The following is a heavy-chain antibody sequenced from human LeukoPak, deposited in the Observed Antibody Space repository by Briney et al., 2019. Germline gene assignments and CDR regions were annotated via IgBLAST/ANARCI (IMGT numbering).Heavy chain of an antibody. Sequence: GASVKVSCKASGYSFTSYGITWVRQAPGQGLEWMGWISGYNGNTKYAQKFQGRVTMTTDTSTSTAYMELRSLRSDGTAVYYCARDYGDYPSYWGQGTLVTVSS. CDR2: ISGYNGNT. V-gene: IGHV1-18*01. CDR3: ARDYGDYPSY. J-gene: IGHJ4*02. CDR1: GYSFTSYG. D-gene: IGHD4-17*01.